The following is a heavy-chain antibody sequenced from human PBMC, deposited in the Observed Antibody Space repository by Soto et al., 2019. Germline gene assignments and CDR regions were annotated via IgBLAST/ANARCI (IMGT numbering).Heavy chain of an antibody. Sequence: SETLPLTCTVSGGSISSYYWIWIRQPPGKGLEWIGYIYYSGSTNYNPSLKSRVTISVDTSKNQFSLKLSSVTAADTAVYYCARHGYCSGGSCSGTFDIWGQGTMVTVSS. J-gene: IGHJ3*02. CDR2: IYYSGST. V-gene: IGHV4-59*08. CDR1: GGSISSYY. CDR3: ARHGYCSGGSCSGTFDI. D-gene: IGHD2-15*01.